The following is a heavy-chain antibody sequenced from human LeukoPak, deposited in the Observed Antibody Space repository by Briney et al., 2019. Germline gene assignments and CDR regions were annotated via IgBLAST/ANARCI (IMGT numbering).Heavy chain of an antibody. CDR2: IIPNFGTA. D-gene: IGHD3-10*01. CDR3: ARDHHGSGSTYFDY. Sequence: SVTVSCKASGGTFRSYAISWVRQAPGQGLAWMGGIIPNFGTANYAQKFQGGVTITTDESTSTAYMELSSLRSENTTVYYCARDHHGSGSTYFDYWGQGTLVTVSS. V-gene: IGHV1-69*05. CDR1: GGTFRSYA. J-gene: IGHJ4*02.